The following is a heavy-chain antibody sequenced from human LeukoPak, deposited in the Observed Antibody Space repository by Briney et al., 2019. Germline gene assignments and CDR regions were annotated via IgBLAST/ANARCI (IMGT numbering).Heavy chain of an antibody. D-gene: IGHD3-9*01. CDR3: ARSESYYDILTGHRDEFDY. J-gene: IGHJ4*02. Sequence: ASVKVSCKASGYTFTGYYMHWVRQAPGQGLEWMGWINPNSGGTNYAQKFQGRVTMTRDTSISTAYMELSRLRSDDTAVYYCARSESYYDILTGHRDEFDYWGQGTLVTVSS. CDR1: GYTFTGYY. V-gene: IGHV1-2*02. CDR2: INPNSGGT.